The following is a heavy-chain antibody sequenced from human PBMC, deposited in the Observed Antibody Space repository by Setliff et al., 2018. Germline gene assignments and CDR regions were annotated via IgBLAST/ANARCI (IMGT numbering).Heavy chain of an antibody. J-gene: IGHJ3*02. CDR2: IHPSNSDT. V-gene: IGHV5-51*01. Sequence: GESLKISCKGSGYSFTDYWIGWVRQMPGEGLEWMGIIHPSNSDTVYSPSFQGQVTISADRSITTAYLQWSSLKASDTAMYYCARSRVALYDAFDIWGQGTMVTVSS. CDR3: ARSRVALYDAFDI. CDR1: GYSFTDYW. D-gene: IGHD5-12*01.